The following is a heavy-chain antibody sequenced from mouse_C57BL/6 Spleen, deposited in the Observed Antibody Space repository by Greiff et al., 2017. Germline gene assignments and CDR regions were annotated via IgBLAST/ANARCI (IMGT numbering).Heavy chain of an antibody. CDR2: IDPETGGT. CDR3: TRSGDRGYYYAMDY. J-gene: IGHJ4*01. CDR1: GYTFTDYE. D-gene: IGHD3-1*01. V-gene: IGHV1-15*01. Sequence: VQLQQSGAELVRPGASVTLSCKASGYTFTDYEMHWVKQTPVHGLEWIGAIDPETGGTAYNQKFKGKAILTADKSSSTAYMELRSLTYEDSAVYYCTRSGDRGYYYAMDYWGQGTSVTVSS.